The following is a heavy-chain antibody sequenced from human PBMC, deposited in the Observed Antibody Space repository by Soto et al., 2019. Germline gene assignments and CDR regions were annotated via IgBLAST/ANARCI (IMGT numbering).Heavy chain of an antibody. V-gene: IGHV3-53*01. J-gene: IGHJ4*02. CDR1: GFTVSSNY. Sequence: EVQLVESGGGFIQPGGSLILSCAASGFTVSSNYMTWVRQAPGKGLEWVSVICAAGDTYYADSVKGRFTISRDNSKNTLLLQMNSLRAEDSAIDYCARVEMSTIGVDYWGQGTLVTVSS. CDR3: ARVEMSTIGVDY. CDR2: ICAAGDT.